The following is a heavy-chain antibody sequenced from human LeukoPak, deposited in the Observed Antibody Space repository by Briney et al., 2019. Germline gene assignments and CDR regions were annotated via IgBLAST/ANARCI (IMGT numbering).Heavy chain of an antibody. Sequence: MPGGSLRLSCAASGFTFSSYSMNWVRQAPGKGLEWVSSISSSSSYIYYADSVKGRFTISRDNAKNSLYLQMNSLRAEDTAVYYCARDELVGATGLPFDIWGQGTMVTVSS. D-gene: IGHD1-26*01. J-gene: IGHJ3*02. CDR3: ARDELVGATGLPFDI. CDR1: GFTFSSYS. CDR2: ISSSSSYI. V-gene: IGHV3-21*01.